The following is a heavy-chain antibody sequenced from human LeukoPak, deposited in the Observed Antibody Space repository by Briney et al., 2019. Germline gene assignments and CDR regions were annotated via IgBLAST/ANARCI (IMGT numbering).Heavy chain of an antibody. Sequence: GGSLRLSCAASGFTFSSYAMSWVRQAPGKGLEWVSAISGSGGSTYYADSVKGRFTISRDNSKNTLYLQMNSLRAEDTAVYYCAKDLRPVSWSSDGRSMDVWGKGTTVTVSS. J-gene: IGHJ6*03. CDR2: ISGSGGST. D-gene: IGHD6-13*01. CDR1: GFTFSSYA. CDR3: AKDLRPVSWSSDGRSMDV. V-gene: IGHV3-23*01.